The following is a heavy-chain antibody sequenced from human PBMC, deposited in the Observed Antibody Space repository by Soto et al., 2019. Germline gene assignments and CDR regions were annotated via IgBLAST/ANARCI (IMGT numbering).Heavy chain of an antibody. D-gene: IGHD2-21*02. CDR2: ITSDGKSK. J-gene: IGHJ5*02. Sequence: GALRLSCAASGFNFSNHWMHWVRQRPAEGLVWVSRITSDGKSKAYAESVKGRFAISRDNAKNTLYLQMNGLTAEDTAVYYCARESGDWPLNWFDPWGQGTLVTVSS. V-gene: IGHV3-74*01. CDR1: GFNFSNHW. CDR3: ARESGDWPLNWFDP.